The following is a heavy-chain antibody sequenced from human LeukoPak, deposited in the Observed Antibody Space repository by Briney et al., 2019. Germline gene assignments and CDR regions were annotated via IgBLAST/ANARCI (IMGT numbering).Heavy chain of an antibody. V-gene: IGHV4-59*01. D-gene: IGHD3-10*01. CDR2: IYYSGST. CDR3: ARVYGSGSYGGMDV. Sequence: SETLSLTCTVSGGSISSYYWSCIRQPPGKGLEWIGYIYYSGSTNYNPSLKSRVTISVDTSKNQFSLKLSSVTAADTAVHYCARVYGSGSYGGMDVWGQGTTVTVSS. CDR1: GGSISSYY. J-gene: IGHJ6*02.